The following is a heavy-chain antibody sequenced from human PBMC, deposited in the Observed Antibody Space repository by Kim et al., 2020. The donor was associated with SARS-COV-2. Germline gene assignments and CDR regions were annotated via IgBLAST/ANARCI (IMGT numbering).Heavy chain of an antibody. V-gene: IGHV4-61*02. D-gene: IGHD6-13*01. Sequence: SETLSLTCTVSGGSISSGSYYWSWIRQPAGKGLEWIGRIYTSGSTNYNPSLKSRVTISVDTSKNQFSLKLSSVTAADTAVYYCARDRPGYSSSWYLSVIDTYGMDVWGQGTTVTVSS. CDR3: ARDRPGYSSSWYLSVIDTYGMDV. CDR1: GGSISSGSYY. CDR2: IYTSGST. J-gene: IGHJ6*02.